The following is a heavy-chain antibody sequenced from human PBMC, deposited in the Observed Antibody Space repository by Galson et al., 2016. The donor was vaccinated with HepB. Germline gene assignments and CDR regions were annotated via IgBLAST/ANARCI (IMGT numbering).Heavy chain of an antibody. Sequence: SLRLSCAASGFSVNTYAVSWVRQAPGKGLEWVAVLSTHGRSQHYADSVQGRFTISKDNSKNTLYLQMNSLRVEDTAIYYCAKDQGKIRYYDCLTYDCFDLWGQGTMVIVSS. CDR1: GFSVNTYA. CDR2: LSTHGRSQ. D-gene: IGHD3-9*01. J-gene: IGHJ3*01. V-gene: IGHV3-30-3*01. CDR3: AKDQGKIRYYDCLTYDCFDL.